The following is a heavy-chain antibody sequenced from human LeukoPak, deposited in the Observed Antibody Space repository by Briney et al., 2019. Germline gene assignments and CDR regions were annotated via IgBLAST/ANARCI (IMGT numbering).Heavy chain of an antibody. V-gene: IGHV3-74*01. J-gene: IGHJ4*02. CDR2: IYNDGSST. Sequence: GGSLRLSCAASGFTFSHYWMHWVRQAPGKGLMWVSRIYNDGSSTSYADSVKGRFTISRDNAKSTLYLQMNSLRAEDTAVYYCARDLGGHYPSTGTFDYWGQGTLVTVSS. D-gene: IGHD1-1*01. CDR3: ARDLGGHYPSTGTFDY. CDR1: GFTFSHYW.